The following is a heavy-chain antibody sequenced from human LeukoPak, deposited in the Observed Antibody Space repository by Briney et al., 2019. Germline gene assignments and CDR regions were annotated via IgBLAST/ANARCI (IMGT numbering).Heavy chain of an antibody. D-gene: IGHD3-9*01. Sequence: ASETLSLTCAVYGGSFSDYYWSWIRQPPGKGLEWIGEINHSGSTNYNPSLKSRVTISVDTSKNQFSLKLSSVTAADTAVYYCARVSYDILTGYFFAIDYWGQGTLVTVSS. J-gene: IGHJ4*02. CDR1: GGSFSDYY. CDR2: INHSGST. V-gene: IGHV4-34*09. CDR3: ARVSYDILTGYFFAIDY.